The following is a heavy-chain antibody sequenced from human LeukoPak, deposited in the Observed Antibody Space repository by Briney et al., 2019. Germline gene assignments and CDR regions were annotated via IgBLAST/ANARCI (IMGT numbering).Heavy chain of an antibody. CDR2: ISGSGGST. Sequence: PGGSLRLSCAASGFTFSSYAMSWVRQAPGKGLEWVSAISGSGGSTHYADSVKGRFTISRDNSKNTLYSQMNSLRAENTAVYYCAKDRIFGVVIIQYYFDYWGQGTLVTVSS. CDR3: AKDRIFGVVIIQYYFDY. D-gene: IGHD3-3*01. J-gene: IGHJ4*02. V-gene: IGHV3-23*01. CDR1: GFTFSSYA.